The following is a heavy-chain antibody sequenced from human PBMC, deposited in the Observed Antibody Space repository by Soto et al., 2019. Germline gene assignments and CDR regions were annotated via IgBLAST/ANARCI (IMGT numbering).Heavy chain of an antibody. CDR3: ARVTKVVTQEDDYYYGMDV. D-gene: IGHD2-21*02. Sequence: ASVKVSCKASGYTFTSYGISWVRQAPGQGLEWMGWISAYNGNTNYAQKLQGRVTMTTDTSTSTAYMELRSLRSDDTAVYYCARVTKVVTQEDDYYYGMDVWGQGTTVTVSS. CDR2: ISAYNGNT. V-gene: IGHV1-18*01. CDR1: GYTFTSYG. J-gene: IGHJ6*02.